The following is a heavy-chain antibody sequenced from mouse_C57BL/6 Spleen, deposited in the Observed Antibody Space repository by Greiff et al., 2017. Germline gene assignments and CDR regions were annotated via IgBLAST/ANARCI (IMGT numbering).Heavy chain of an antibody. CDR3: ARGKTVPYYSAMDY. Sequence: EVQLQESGPGLVKPSQSLSLTCSVTGYSITRGYYWNWIRQFPGNKLEWMGYISYDGSNNYNPSLKNRISITRDTSKNQFFLKLNSVTTEDTATYYCARGKTVPYYSAMDYWGQGTSVTVSS. J-gene: IGHJ4*01. V-gene: IGHV3-6*01. D-gene: IGHD1-1*01. CDR2: ISYDGSN. CDR1: GYSITRGYY.